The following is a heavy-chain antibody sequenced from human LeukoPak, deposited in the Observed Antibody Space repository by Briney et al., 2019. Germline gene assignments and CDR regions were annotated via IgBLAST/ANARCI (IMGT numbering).Heavy chain of an antibody. J-gene: IGHJ4*02. CDR3: ARDYTGGWNDY. D-gene: IGHD7-27*01. V-gene: IGHV3-48*03. Sequence: PGGSLRLSCAASGFTFSSYEMNWVRQAPGKGLEWVSYISSSGSTIYYADSVKGRFTISRDNAKNSLCLQMNSLRAEDTAVYYCARDYTGGWNDYWGQGTLVTVSS. CDR2: ISSSGSTI. CDR1: GFTFSSYE.